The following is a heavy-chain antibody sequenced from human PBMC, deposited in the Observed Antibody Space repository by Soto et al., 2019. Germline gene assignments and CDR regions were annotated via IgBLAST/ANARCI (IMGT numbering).Heavy chain of an antibody. CDR1: TYAFSSYT. J-gene: IGHJ4*02. V-gene: IGHV1-18*04. D-gene: IGHD1-26*01. Sequence: ASVKVSCKAPTYAFSSYTVHWVRQAPGQGLEWMGWVSGSNGDTNYAQKFQGRATLTTDTSTTTSYLELRSLRSDDTAVYYCARPLYSGSPYSFDYWGQGTLVTVS. CDR2: VSGSNGDT. CDR3: ARPLYSGSPYSFDY.